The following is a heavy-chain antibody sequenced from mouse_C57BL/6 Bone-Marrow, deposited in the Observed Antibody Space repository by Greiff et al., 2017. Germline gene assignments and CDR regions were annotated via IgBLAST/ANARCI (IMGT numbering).Heavy chain of an antibody. Sequence: QVQLQQSGAELVKPGASVKLSCKASGYTFTSYWMHWVKQRPGQGLEWIGMIHPNSGSTNYNEKFKSKATLTVDKSSSTAYMQLSSLTSEDSAVYYCARCRSGDFDYWGQGTTLTVSS. CDR1: GYTFTSYW. D-gene: IGHD1-3*01. V-gene: IGHV1-64*01. CDR2: IHPNSGST. J-gene: IGHJ2*01. CDR3: ARCRSGDFDY.